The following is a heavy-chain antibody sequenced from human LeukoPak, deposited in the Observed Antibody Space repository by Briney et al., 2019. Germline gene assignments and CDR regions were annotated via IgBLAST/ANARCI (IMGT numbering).Heavy chain of an antibody. CDR2: IYYSGST. J-gene: IGHJ3*02. CDR1: CGSISSYY. D-gene: IGHD3-10*01. CDR3: ARGPITMVRGVIPNAFDI. Sequence: SETLSLTCTVSCGSISSYYWSWIRQPPGKGLEWIGYIYYSGSTNYNPSLKSRVTISVDTSKNQFSLKLSSVTAADTAVYYCARGPITMVRGVIPNAFDIWGQGTMVTVSS. V-gene: IGHV4-59*01.